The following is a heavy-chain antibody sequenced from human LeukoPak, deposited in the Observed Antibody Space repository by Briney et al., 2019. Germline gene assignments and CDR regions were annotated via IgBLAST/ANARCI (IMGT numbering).Heavy chain of an antibody. CDR3: ARDRSYMITFGGVPTY. J-gene: IGHJ4*02. V-gene: IGHV3-30-3*01. CDR1: GFTFSNYA. CDR2: VSYDGSNK. Sequence: PGGSLRLSCAASGFTFSNYAIHWVRQAPGKGLEWVAVVSYDGSNKYYADSVKGRFTISRDNSKNTLYLQMNSLRAEDTAVYYCARDRSYMITFGGVPTYWGQGTLVTVSS. D-gene: IGHD3-16*01.